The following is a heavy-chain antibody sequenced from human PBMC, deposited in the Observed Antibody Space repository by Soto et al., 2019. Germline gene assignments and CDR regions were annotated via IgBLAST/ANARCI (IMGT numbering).Heavy chain of an antibody. Sequence: QVQLVQSGAEVKKPGASVKVSCKASGYTFTSYAMHWVRQAPGQRLEWMGWINGGNGNTKYSQKFQGRVTGTRDTSASTAYMELSSLRPEDTAVYCCARDDNGFSYWGQGTLVTVSS. CDR3: ARDDNGFSY. J-gene: IGHJ4*02. D-gene: IGHD1-1*01. CDR2: INGGNGNT. V-gene: IGHV1-3*01. CDR1: GYTFTSYA.